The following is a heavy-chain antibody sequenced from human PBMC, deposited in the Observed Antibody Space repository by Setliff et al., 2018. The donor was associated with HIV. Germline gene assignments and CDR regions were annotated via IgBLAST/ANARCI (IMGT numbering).Heavy chain of an antibody. CDR3: GRDVHDAAADN. Sequence: PGGSLRLSCTASGFTFRDYWMHWVRQAPGKGLEWVSRIKGDGSGATYVDSVKGRFSISRDNTKNTLYLQMNSLRPEDTALYYCGRDVHDAAADNWGRGTLVTVSS. D-gene: IGHD6-13*01. V-gene: IGHV3-74*01. CDR2: IKGDGSGA. J-gene: IGHJ4*02. CDR1: GFTFRDYW.